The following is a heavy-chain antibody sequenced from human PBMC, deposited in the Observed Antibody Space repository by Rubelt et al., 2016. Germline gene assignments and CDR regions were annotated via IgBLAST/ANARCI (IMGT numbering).Heavy chain of an antibody. CDR2: IYYSVST. Sequence: QMQIQEWGAGLVKPSETLSLTCTVSGDSVSSNNYYWSWVRQPPGKGLEWIGYIYYSVSTNLNPSLKSRLTMSVDTSKNQFSLKLSAVPAADTAVYYWSKRRDVQADLDYWGQGTLVTVSA. J-gene: IGHJ4*02. CDR1: GDSVSSNNYY. CDR3: SKRRDVQADLDY. D-gene: IGHD1-1*01. V-gene: IGHV4-61*01.